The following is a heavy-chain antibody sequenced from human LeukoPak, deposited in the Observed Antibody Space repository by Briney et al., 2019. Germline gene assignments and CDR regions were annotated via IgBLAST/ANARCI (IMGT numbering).Heavy chain of an antibody. J-gene: IGHJ4*02. V-gene: IGHV3-64D*06. Sequence: GGSLRLSCSASGFTFSSYAMHWVRQAPGKGLEYVSCISSNGGSTYYADSVKGRFTISRDNSKNTLYLQMSSLRAEDTAVYYCVSPLYSSSWEPLLGWGRGTLVSVSS. CDR2: ISSNGGST. CDR1: GFTFSSYA. D-gene: IGHD6-13*01. CDR3: VSPLYSSSWEPLLG.